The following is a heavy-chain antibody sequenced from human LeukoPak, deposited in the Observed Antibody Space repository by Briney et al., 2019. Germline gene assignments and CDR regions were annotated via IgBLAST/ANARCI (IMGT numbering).Heavy chain of an antibody. D-gene: IGHD3-10*01. CDR1: GYTFTSYG. V-gene: IGHV1-18*01. CDR2: ISTYNGNT. J-gene: IGHJ4*02. CDR3: AREQNYYGSGSFLGGIDY. Sequence: ASVKVSCKASGYTFTSYGISWVRQAPGQGLEWMGWISTYNGNTNYAKKLQGRVTMTTDTSTSTAYMELRSLRSDDTAVYYCAREQNYYGSGSFLGGIDYWGQGTLVTVSS.